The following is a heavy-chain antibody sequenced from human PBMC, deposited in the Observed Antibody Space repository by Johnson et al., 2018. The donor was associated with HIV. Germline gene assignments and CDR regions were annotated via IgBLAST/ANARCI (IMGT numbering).Heavy chain of an antibody. CDR3: ARDFIAPELGDAFDI. CDR2: ISYDGSDK. J-gene: IGHJ3*02. D-gene: IGHD6-25*01. CDR1: GLTFSSYA. V-gene: IGHV3-30*04. Sequence: QVQLVESGGGVVQPGRSLRLSCAASGLTFSSYAMHWVRQAPAKGLEWVAVISYDGSDKDYADSVKGRFTISRDSSKNTLYLQMNSLRVEDTAVYYCARDFIAPELGDAFDIWGQGTMVTVSS.